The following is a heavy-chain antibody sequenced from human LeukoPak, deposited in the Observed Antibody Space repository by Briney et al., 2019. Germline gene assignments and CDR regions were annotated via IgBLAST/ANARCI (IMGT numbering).Heavy chain of an antibody. D-gene: IGHD3/OR15-3a*01. CDR3: ARDQGWTGSGGNYMDV. V-gene: IGHV4-59*01. J-gene: IGHJ6*03. CDR2: IYYSGTT. Sequence: SETLSLTCAVYGVSFSGYYWSWIRQPPGKGLEWIGYIYYSGTTNYNPSLKSRVTISADTSKNQFSLKLSSVTAADTAVYYCARDQGWTGSGGNYMDVWGKGTTVTVSS. CDR1: GVSFSGYY.